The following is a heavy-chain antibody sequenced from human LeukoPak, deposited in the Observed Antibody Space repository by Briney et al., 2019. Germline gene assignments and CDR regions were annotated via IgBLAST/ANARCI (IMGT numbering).Heavy chain of an antibody. CDR3: VSGPENFDY. J-gene: IGHJ4*02. CDR1: GGTFSSYA. D-gene: IGHD3-10*01. V-gene: IGHV1-69*13. Sequence: GASVKVSCKASGGTFSSYAVSWVRQAPGQGLEWMGGIIPIFGTANYAQKFQGRVTITADESTSTAYMGLSSVRSEDTAVYYCVSGPENFDYWGQGTLVTVSS. CDR2: IIPIFGTA.